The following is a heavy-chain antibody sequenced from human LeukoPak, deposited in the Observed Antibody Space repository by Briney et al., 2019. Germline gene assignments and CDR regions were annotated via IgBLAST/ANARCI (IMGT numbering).Heavy chain of an antibody. V-gene: IGHV3-43*02. D-gene: IGHD2/OR15-2a*01. Sequence: PGGSLRLSCAASGFTFDDYAMHWVRQAPGKGLEWVSLISGDGGSTYYADSVKGRFTISRDNSKNSLYLQMNSLRTDNTALYYCAKEESLPPHFDYWGQGTLVTVSS. CDR3: AKEESLPPHFDY. CDR1: GFTFDDYA. J-gene: IGHJ4*02. CDR2: ISGDGGST.